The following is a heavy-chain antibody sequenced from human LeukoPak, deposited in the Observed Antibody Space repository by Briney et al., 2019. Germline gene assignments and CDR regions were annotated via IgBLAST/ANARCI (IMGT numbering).Heavy chain of an antibody. J-gene: IGHJ6*02. CDR1: GFIFSSYW. CDR3: AKAETGYGMDV. D-gene: IGHD1-14*01. V-gene: IGHV3-74*01. CDR2: INSDGSST. Sequence: PGGSLRLSCAASGFIFSSYWMHWVRQAPGKGLVWVSRINSDGSSTSYAGSVKGRFTVSRDNSKNTLYLQMNSLRAEDTAVYYCAKAETGYGMDVWGQGTTVTVSS.